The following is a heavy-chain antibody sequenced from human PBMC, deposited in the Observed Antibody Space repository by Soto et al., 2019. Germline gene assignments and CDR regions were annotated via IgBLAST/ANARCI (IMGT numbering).Heavy chain of an antibody. CDR3: TRTYYYDSSGYYYPGWFDP. CDR1: GFTFSGSA. D-gene: IGHD3-22*01. J-gene: IGHJ5*02. V-gene: IGHV3-73*02. CDR2: IRSKANSYAT. Sequence: EVQLVESGGGLVQPGGSLKLSCAASGFTFSGSAMHWVRQASGKGLEWVGRIRSKANSYATAYAASVKGRFTISRDDSKNTAYLQMNSLKTEETAVYYCTRTYYYDSSGYYYPGWFDPWGQGTLVTVSS.